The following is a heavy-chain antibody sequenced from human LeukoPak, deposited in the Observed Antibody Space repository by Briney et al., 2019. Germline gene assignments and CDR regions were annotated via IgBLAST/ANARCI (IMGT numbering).Heavy chain of an antibody. J-gene: IGHJ4*02. CDR1: GYTFTGYY. D-gene: IGHD2-21*02. V-gene: IGHV1-2*06. CDR3: ARNYCGGDCFPDY. Sequence: ASVKVSCKAPGYTFTGYYDHWVRQAPGQGLEWMGRINPNSGDTNYAQKFQGRVTMTRDTSISTAYMELSRLRSDDTAVYYCARNYCGGDCFPDYWGQGTLVTVSS. CDR2: INPNSGDT.